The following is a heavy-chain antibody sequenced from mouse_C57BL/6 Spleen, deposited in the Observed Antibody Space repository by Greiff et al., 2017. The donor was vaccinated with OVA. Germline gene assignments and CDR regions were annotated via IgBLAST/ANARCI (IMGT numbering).Heavy chain of an antibody. D-gene: IGHD2-4*01. CDR2: INPGSGGT. J-gene: IGHJ1*03. CDR1: GYAFTNYL. V-gene: IGHV1-54*01. CDR3: ATGDYDEWYFDV. Sequence: VQLQQPGAELVRPGTSVKVSCKASGYAFTNYLIEWVKQRPGQGLEWIGVINPGSGGTNYNEKFKGKATLTADKSSSTAYMQLSSLTSEDSAVYFCATGDYDEWYFDVWGTGTTVTVSS.